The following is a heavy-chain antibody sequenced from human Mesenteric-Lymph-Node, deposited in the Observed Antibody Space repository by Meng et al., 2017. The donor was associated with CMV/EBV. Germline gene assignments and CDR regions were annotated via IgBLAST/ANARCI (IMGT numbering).Heavy chain of an antibody. CDR2: INHSGST. CDR3: ARGSSYDILTGYFDY. Sequence: QVQLQLWGAVLLTPSETLSVTCAVYGGSFSGYYWNWIRQSPEKGLEWIGEINHSGSTTYNPSFTSRIIISVDTSTNQISLNMSSVTAADTAVYYCARGSSYDILTGYFDYWGQGALVTVSS. V-gene: IGHV4-34*02. D-gene: IGHD3-9*01. J-gene: IGHJ4*02. CDR1: GGSFSGYY.